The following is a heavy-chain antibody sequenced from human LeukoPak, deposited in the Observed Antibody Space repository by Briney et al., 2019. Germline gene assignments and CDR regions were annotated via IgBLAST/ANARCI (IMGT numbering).Heavy chain of an antibody. CDR2: IYYTGST. J-gene: IGHJ2*01. Sequence: PSETLSLTCAVSGGSIGSGSYYWGWIRQPPGKGLEWIGSIYYTGSTYYNPSLKSRVTISVDTSKNQFSLNLSSVTAADTAVYYCARLDWSNWCFDLWGRGTLVIVSS. CDR3: ARLDWSNWCFDL. D-gene: IGHD3/OR15-3a*01. V-gene: IGHV4-39*01. CDR1: GGSIGSGSYY.